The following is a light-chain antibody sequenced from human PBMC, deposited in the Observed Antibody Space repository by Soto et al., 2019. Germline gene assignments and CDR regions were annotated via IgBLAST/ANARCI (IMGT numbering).Light chain of an antibody. CDR1: QSVSSN. Sequence: EIVMTQSPATLSVSPGERATLPCRASQSVSSNLAWYQQKPGQAPRLLIYGASTRATGIPDRFSGSGSGTEFTLTISSLQSEDFAVYYCQQYNSWPQTFGGGTKVEIK. CDR3: QQYNSWPQT. V-gene: IGKV3-15*01. CDR2: GAS. J-gene: IGKJ4*01.